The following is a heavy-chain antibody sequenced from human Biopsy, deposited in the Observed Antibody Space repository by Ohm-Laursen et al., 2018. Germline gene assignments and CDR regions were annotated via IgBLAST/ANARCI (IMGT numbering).Heavy chain of an antibody. D-gene: IGHD4-17*01. V-gene: IGHV1-69*06. Sequence: GASVKVSCKTSGVTFNSYAISWVRQAPGQGLEWMGGVMPIFGTANYAQKFQGRVTITADKSTSTAHLGLSSLRSEDTAVYYCATRVTPVTTLYYYAMDVWGQGTTVTVSS. CDR3: ATRVTPVTTLYYYAMDV. CDR2: VMPIFGTA. CDR1: GVTFNSYA. J-gene: IGHJ6*02.